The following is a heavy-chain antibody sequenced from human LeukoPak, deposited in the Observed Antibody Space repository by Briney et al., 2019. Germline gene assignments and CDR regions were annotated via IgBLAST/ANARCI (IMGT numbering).Heavy chain of an antibody. CDR1: GVXXXXYW. J-gene: IGHJ4*02. CDR3: ARGPSVAGFRGEDY. D-gene: IGHD6-19*01. CDR2: IKQDGSEK. Sequence: SGVXXXXYWMSWVRQAPGKGLEWVANIKQDGSEKYYVDSVKGRFTISRDNAKNSLYLQMNSLRAEDTAVYYCARGPSVAGFRGEDYWGQGTLVTVPS. V-gene: IGHV3-7*01.